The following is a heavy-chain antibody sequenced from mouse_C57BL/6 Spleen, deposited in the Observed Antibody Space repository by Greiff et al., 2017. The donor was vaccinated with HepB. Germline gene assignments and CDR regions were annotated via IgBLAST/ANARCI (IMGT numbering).Heavy chain of an antibody. CDR3: ARRDDCYCWFAY. D-gene: IGHD2-3*01. Sequence: VQLQQSGAELMKPGASVKLSCKATGYTFTGYWIEWVKQRPGHGLEWIGEILPGRGSTNYNEKFKGKAPFTADTSSNTAYMQLISLTTEDSALYYCARRDDCYCWFAYWGQGTLVTVSA. CDR2: ILPGRGST. J-gene: IGHJ3*01. V-gene: IGHV1-9*01. CDR1: GYTFTGYW.